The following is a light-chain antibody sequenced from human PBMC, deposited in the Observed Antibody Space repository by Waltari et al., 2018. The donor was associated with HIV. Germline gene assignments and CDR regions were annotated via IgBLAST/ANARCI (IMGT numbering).Light chain of an antibody. Sequence: SYELTQPPSVSVFPGQTARITCSGAVFTEEYVYWYQQKPGQAPVLVIFKATERPSGIPERFSGSRSGTTVTLTITGVRPEDEGDYYCQSRGIRGSYVFGSGTKVTVL. CDR3: QSRGIRGSYV. CDR1: VFTEEY. CDR2: KAT. V-gene: IGLV3-25*03. J-gene: IGLJ1*01.